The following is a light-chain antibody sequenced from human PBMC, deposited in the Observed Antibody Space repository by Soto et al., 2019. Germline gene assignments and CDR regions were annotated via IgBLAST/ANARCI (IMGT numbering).Light chain of an antibody. Sequence: EIVLTQSPGTLSLSPGERATLSCRASQSVSSSYLAWYQQTPGQAPRLLIYGASTRATGIPDRFRGSGSGTEFTLTIGSLQSEDFAVYYCQQYSDWPPWTFGQGTKVDIK. CDR1: QSVSSSY. CDR2: GAS. V-gene: IGKV3-15*01. CDR3: QQYSDWPPWT. J-gene: IGKJ1*01.